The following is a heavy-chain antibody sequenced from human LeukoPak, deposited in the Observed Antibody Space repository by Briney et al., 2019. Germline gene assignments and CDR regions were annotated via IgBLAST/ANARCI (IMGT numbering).Heavy chain of an antibody. CDR1: GGSISSGGYY. D-gene: IGHD4-17*01. V-gene: IGHV4-31*03. CDR3: ARSPNHYGDYEGDAFDI. Sequence: TLSLTCTVSGGSISSGGYYWSWIRQHPGKGLEWIGYIYYSGSTYYNPSLKSRVTISVDTSKNQFSLKLSSVTAADTAVYYCARSPNHYGDYEGDAFDIWGQGTMVTVSS. J-gene: IGHJ3*02. CDR2: IYYSGST.